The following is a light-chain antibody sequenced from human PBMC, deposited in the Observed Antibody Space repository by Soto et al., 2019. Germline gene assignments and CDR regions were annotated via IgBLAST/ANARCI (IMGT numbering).Light chain of an antibody. Sequence: QSALTQPASVSGSPGQSITISCAGSSRDIGGANHVSWYQHHPGKAPKLMIFDVTDRPLGVSNRFSGSKSGNTASLTISGLQAEDEADYYCSAYGGDTIVVLFGGGTKLTVL. CDR3: SAYGGDTIVVL. CDR1: SRDIGGANH. J-gene: IGLJ3*02. CDR2: DVT. V-gene: IGLV2-14*03.